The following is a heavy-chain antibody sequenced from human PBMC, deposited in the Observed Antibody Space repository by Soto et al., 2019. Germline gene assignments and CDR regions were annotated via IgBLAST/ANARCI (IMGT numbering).Heavy chain of an antibody. V-gene: IGHV3-48*02. CDR3: VREEEIGYCVSTTCYPRGMDV. J-gene: IGHJ6*02. CDR2: ISSSSTTI. D-gene: IGHD2-2*01. CDR1: GFTFSSFG. Sequence: EVQLVESGGGLVQPGGSLRLSCAASGFTFSSFGMNWVRQAPGKGLEWVSYISSSSTTIYYTDSVKGRFTVSRDYAENSLYLQMNSLRDEDTAVYYCVREEEIGYCVSTTCYPRGMDVWGQGTTVTVSS.